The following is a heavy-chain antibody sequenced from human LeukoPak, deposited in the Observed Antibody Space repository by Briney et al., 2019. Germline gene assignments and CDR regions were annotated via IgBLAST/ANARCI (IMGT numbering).Heavy chain of an antibody. D-gene: IGHD3-9*01. CDR2: IHYSGST. CDR3: ARDGAMDYDILTGYYNFFGYYFDY. V-gene: IGHV4-59*12. CDR1: GGSMSPYH. J-gene: IGHJ4*02. Sequence: SETLSLTCTVSGGSMSPYHWGWIRQPPGKGLEWTGYIHYSGSTNYNPSLNSRVTISVDTSKNQFSLRLSSVTAADTAVYYCARDGAMDYDILTGYYNFFGYYFDYWGQGTLVTVSS.